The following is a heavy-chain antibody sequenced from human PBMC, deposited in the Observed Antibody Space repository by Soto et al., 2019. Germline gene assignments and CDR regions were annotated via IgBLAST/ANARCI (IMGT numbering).Heavy chain of an antibody. V-gene: IGHV1-18*01. CDR3: ASRLKDVDTALITPFDY. Sequence: ASVKVSCQASGSTFTSYGISWVRQAPGQGLEWMGWISAYNGNTKYAQKFQGRVTMTTDTSTSTAYMELRSLRSDDTAVYYCASRLKDVDTALITPFDYWGQETLVTVSS. CDR1: GSTFTSYG. CDR2: ISAYNGNT. J-gene: IGHJ4*02. D-gene: IGHD5-18*01.